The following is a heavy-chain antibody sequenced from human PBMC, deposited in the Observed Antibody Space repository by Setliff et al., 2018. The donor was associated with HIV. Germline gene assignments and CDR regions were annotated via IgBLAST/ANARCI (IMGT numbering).Heavy chain of an antibody. CDR2: ISAYNGKT. V-gene: IGHV1-18*01. J-gene: IGHJ4*02. CDR1: GYTFTSYG. CDR3: ARDLGYCTSTSCYGVFDY. Sequence: ASVKVSCKASGYTFTSYGISWVRQAPGQGLEWMGWISAYNGKTRYAQKVQGRVTMTTDTSTSTAYMVLRSLRSDDTAVYYCARDLGYCTSTSCYGVFDYWGQGTLVTVSS. D-gene: IGHD2-2*01.